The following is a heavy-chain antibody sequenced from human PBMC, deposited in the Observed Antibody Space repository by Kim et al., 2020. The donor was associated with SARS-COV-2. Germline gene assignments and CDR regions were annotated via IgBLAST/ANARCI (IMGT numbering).Heavy chain of an antibody. V-gene: IGHV1-3*01. D-gene: IGHD3-22*01. Sequence: SQKFQGRVTITRDTAASTAYMELSSLRSEDTAVYYCARAYTKVVITTLGYWGQGTLVTVSS. CDR3: ARAYTKVVITTLGY. J-gene: IGHJ4*02.